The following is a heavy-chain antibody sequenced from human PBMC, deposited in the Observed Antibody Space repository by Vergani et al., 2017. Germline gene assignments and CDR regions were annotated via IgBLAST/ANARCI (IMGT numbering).Heavy chain of an antibody. CDR3: ARDRITMVRGALPFDY. D-gene: IGHD3-10*01. CDR2: INPNSGGT. CDR1: GYTFTGYY. V-gene: IGHV1-2*02. J-gene: IGHJ4*02. Sequence: QVQLVQSGAEVKKPGASVKVSCKASGYTFTGYYMHWVRQAPGQGLEWMGWINPNSGGTNYAQKLQGRVTMTTDTSTSTAYMELRSLRSDDTAVYYCARDRITMVRGALPFDYWGQGTLVTVSS.